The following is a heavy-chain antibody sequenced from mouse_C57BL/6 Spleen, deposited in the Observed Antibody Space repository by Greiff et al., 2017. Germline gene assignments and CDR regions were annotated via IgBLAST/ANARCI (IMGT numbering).Heavy chain of an antibody. J-gene: IGHJ4*01. V-gene: IGHV14-4*01. CDR2: IEPENGDT. Sequence: EVQLQQSGAELVRPGASVKLSCTASGFNIKDDYMHWVKQRPEQGLEWIGWIEPENGDTEYASKFQGKATITADTSSNTAYLQLSSLTSEDTAVYYCTTDGSYAMDYWGQGTSVTVAS. CDR1: GFNIKDDY. CDR3: TTDGSYAMDY. D-gene: IGHD1-1*01.